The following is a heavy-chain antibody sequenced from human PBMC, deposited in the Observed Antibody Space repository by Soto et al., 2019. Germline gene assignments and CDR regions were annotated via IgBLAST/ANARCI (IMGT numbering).Heavy chain of an antibody. CDR1: GYTFTGYY. CDR3: ARDRDWGWFDP. CDR2: INPNSGGT. J-gene: IGHJ5*02. D-gene: IGHD7-27*01. Sequence: RASVKVSCKASGYTFTGYYMHWVRQAPGQGLEWMGWINPNSGGTNYAQKFQGWVTMTRDTSISTAYMELSRLRSDDTAVYYCARDRDWGWFDPWGQGTLVTVSS. V-gene: IGHV1-2*04.